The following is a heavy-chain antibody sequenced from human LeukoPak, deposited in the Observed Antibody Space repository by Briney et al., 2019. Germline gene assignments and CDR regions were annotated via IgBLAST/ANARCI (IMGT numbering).Heavy chain of an antibody. CDR2: IYYSGST. D-gene: IGHD4-17*01. V-gene: IGHV4-39*01. CDR3: SRLGGYGDYWRHVYYFDY. CDR1: GGSISSSSDY. Sequence: SETLSLTCTVSGGSISSSSDYWGWIRQPAGKGLEWIRSIYYSGSTYYNPSLRSRVTISVDTSKNQFSLKLSSVTAADTAVYYCSRLGGYGDYWRHVYYFDYWGQGPLVTVSS. J-gene: IGHJ4*02.